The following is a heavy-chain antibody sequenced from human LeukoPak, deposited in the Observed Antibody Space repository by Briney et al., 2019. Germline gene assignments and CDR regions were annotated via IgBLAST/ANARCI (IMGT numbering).Heavy chain of an antibody. CDR3: ARVDTAMVIDY. J-gene: IGHJ4*02. Sequence: SVKVSCKASGGTFSIYAISWVRQAPGQGLEWMGRIIPILGIANYAQKFQGRVTITADKSTSTAYMELSSLRSEDTAVYYCARVDTAMVIDYWGQGTLVTVSS. CDR2: IIPILGIA. CDR1: GGTFSIYA. D-gene: IGHD5-18*01. V-gene: IGHV1-69*04.